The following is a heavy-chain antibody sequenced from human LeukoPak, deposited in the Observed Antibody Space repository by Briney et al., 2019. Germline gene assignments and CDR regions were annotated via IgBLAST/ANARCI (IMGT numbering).Heavy chain of an antibody. CDR1: GGSISYYY. J-gene: IGHJ6*03. Sequence: SETLSLTCTVSGGSISYYYWTWIRQSPGKGLEWIGQIYYTGSTYYNPSLKRRVTISVDTSRNQFSLNLSSVTAADTAVYYCARRAAAVGTYYMDVWGKGTTVTASS. CDR2: IYYTGST. V-gene: IGHV4-59*01. CDR3: ARRAAAVGTYYMDV. D-gene: IGHD6-13*01.